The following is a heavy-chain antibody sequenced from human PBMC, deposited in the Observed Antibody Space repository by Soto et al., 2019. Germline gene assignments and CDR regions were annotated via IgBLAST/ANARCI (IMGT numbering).Heavy chain of an antibody. V-gene: IGHV4-61*01. D-gene: IGHD5-12*01. Sequence: SKTLSLTCTVYGGSVSSGSYYWSWIRQPPGKGLEWIGYIYYSGSTNYNPSLKSRVTISVDTSKNQFSLKLSSVTAADTAVYYCESFLIGATITVTTLDYWCQGILVTV. CDR1: GGSVSSGSYY. CDR3: ESFLIGATITVTTLDY. CDR2: IYYSGST. J-gene: IGHJ4*02.